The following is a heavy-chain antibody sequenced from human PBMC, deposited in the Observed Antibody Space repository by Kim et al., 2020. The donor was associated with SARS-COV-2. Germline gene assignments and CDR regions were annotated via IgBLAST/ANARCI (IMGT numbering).Heavy chain of an antibody. V-gene: IGHV3-33*06. CDR2: IWYDGSNK. J-gene: IGHJ3*02. Sequence: GGSLRLSCAASGFTFSSYGMHWVRQAPGKGLEWVAVIWYDGSNKYYADSVKGRFTISRDNSKNTLYLQMNSLRAEDTAVYYCAKDRRGYSYGYDAFDIWGQGTMVTVSS. CDR1: GFTFSSYG. D-gene: IGHD5-18*01. CDR3: AKDRRGYSYGYDAFDI.